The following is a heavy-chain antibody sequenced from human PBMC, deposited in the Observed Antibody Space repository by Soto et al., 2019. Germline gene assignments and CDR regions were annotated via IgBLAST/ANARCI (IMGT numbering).Heavy chain of an antibody. CDR2: ISSSSSTI. Sequence: PGGSLRLSCAASGFTFSSYSMNWVRQAPGKGLEWVSYISSSSSTIYYADSVKGRFTISRDNAKNSLYLQMNSLRAEDTAVYYCVRVDPTIPTGYSSSWTRGGAFDIWGQGTMVTVSS. CDR1: GFTFSSYS. CDR3: VRVDPTIPTGYSSSWTRGGAFDI. J-gene: IGHJ3*02. D-gene: IGHD6-13*01. V-gene: IGHV3-48*01.